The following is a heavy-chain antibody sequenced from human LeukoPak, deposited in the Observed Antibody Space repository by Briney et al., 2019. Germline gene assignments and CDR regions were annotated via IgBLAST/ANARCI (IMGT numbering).Heavy chain of an antibody. J-gene: IGHJ6*03. Sequence: ASVKVSCKASGYTFTGYYMHWVRQAPGQRLEWMGWINPNSGGTNYAQKFQGRVTMTRDTSISTAYMELSRLRSDDTAVYYCARVRDSYYYYYYMDVWGKGTTVTVSS. D-gene: IGHD3-10*01. V-gene: IGHV1-2*02. CDR2: INPNSGGT. CDR1: GYTFTGYY. CDR3: ARVRDSYYYYYYMDV.